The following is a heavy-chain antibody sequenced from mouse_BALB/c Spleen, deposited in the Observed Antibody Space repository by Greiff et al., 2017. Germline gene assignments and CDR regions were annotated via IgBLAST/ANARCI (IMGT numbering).Heavy chain of an antibody. CDR3: ARDPPPFYYGYDNAMDD. CDR1: GFTFSSYG. D-gene: IGHD2-2*01. V-gene: IGHV5-6-3*01. Sequence: EVNVVESGGGLVQPGGSLKLSCAASGFTFSSYGMSWVRQTPDKRLELVATINSNGGSTYYPDSVKGRFTISRDNAKNTLYLQMSSLKSEDTAMYYCARDPPPFYYGYDNAMDDWGQGTSVTVSS. J-gene: IGHJ4*01. CDR2: INSNGGST.